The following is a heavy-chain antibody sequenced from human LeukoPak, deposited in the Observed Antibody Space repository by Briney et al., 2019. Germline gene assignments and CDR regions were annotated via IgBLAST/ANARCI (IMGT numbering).Heavy chain of an antibody. J-gene: IGHJ4*02. CDR3: AKCSTPTGCSCYVHYFDY. V-gene: IGHV3-23*01. D-gene: IGHD2-15*01. CDR2: IRDSGANT. CDR1: GFTFSSYS. Sequence: GGSLRLSCAASGFTFSSYSMSWVRQAPGKGLEWVSTIRDSGANTYYADSVKGRFTISRDNPKNTLYLQMISLRAEDTAVYYCAKCSTPTGCSCYVHYFDYWGQGTLVTVSS.